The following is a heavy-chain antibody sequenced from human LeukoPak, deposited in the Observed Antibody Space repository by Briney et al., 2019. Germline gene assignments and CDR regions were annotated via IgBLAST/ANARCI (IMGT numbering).Heavy chain of an antibody. CDR1: GFTSSSYG. V-gene: IGHV3-23*01. CDR2: ISGSGGST. D-gene: IGHD2-2*01. J-gene: IGHJ4*02. Sequence: GGSLRLSCAASGFTSSSYGMSWVRQAPGKGLEWVSAISGSGGSTYYADSVKGRFTISRDNSKNTLYLQMNSLRAEDTAVYYCAKARIVVVPAVMDYWGQGTLVTVSS. CDR3: AKARIVVVPAVMDY.